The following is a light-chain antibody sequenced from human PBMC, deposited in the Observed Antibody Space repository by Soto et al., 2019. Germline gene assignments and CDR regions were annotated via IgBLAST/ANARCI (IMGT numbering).Light chain of an antibody. V-gene: IGLV1-47*01. CDR3: TTWDDSLSGVV. Sequence: QSVLTQPPSASGTPGQRVTISCSGSSSNIGGNLVFWDQQLPGTAPKLLIYRNNQRPSGVPDRFSGSKSGTSASLAISGLRSGDEADYYCTTWDDSLSGVVFGGGTKLTVL. CDR2: RNN. J-gene: IGLJ2*01. CDR1: SSNIGGNL.